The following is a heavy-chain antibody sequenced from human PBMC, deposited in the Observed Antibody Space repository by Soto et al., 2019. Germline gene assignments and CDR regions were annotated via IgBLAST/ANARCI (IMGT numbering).Heavy chain of an antibody. CDR3: GRGRSGQIVVFY. Sequence: GASVKVSCKASGYTFTGHYIHWVRQAPEQGPEWMGEIGPESGVTRYAQKFQGRVTMTRDMSITTVYMELNNLSPDDTAVYYCGRGRSGQIVVFYWGQGTPVTVSS. CDR2: IGPESGVT. D-gene: IGHD1-26*01. J-gene: IGHJ4*02. V-gene: IGHV1-2*02. CDR1: GYTFTGHY.